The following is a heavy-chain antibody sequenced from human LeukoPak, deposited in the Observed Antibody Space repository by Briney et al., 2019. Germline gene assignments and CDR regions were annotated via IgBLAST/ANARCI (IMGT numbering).Heavy chain of an antibody. CDR3: AKVYDFWSGYYGWFDP. CDR2: IYYSGST. Sequence: KTSETLSLTCTVSGGSISSGDYYWSWIRQPPGKGLEWIGYIYYSGSTNYNPSLKSRVTISVDKSKNQFSLKLSSVTAADTAVYYCAKVYDFWSGYYGWFDPWGQGTLVTVSS. CDR1: GGSISSGDYY. V-gene: IGHV4-30-4*01. D-gene: IGHD3-3*01. J-gene: IGHJ5*02.